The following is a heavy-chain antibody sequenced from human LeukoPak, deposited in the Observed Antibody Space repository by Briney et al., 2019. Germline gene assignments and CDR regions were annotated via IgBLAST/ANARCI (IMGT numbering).Heavy chain of an antibody. Sequence: PGGSLRLSCAASGFTFSSYGMHWVRQAPGKGLEWVAFIRYDGSNKYYADSVKGRFTISRDNSKNTLYLQMNSLRAEDTAVCYCAKGTFRYYYDSSGYYRIDWGQGTLVTVSS. CDR2: IRYDGSNK. CDR3: AKGTFRYYYDSSGYYRID. CDR1: GFTFSSYG. D-gene: IGHD3-22*01. V-gene: IGHV3-30*02. J-gene: IGHJ4*02.